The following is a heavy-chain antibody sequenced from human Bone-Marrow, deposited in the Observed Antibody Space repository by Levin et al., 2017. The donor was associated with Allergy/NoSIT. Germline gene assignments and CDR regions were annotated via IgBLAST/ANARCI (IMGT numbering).Heavy chain of an antibody. Sequence: SETLSLTCTVSGGSISRSPYYWVWIRQPPGKGLEWIGSIYYIGNTHYNPSLKSRATISVDTSKNLFSLKLSSVTAADTAVYYCAREGTPQSWDYWGQGTLVTVSS. D-gene: IGHD1-14*01. CDR2: IYYIGNT. J-gene: IGHJ4*01. CDR3: AREGTPQSWDY. CDR1: GGSISRSPYY. V-gene: IGHV4-39*07.